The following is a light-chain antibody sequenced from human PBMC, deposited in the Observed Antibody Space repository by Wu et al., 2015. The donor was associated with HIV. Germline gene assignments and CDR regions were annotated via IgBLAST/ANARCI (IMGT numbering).Light chain of an antibody. V-gene: IGKV3-15*01. J-gene: IGKJ1*01. CDR2: GAS. CDR1: QSVSSSY. CDR3: QQYNNWPPWT. Sequence: EIVLTQSPATLYLSPGERATLSCRASQSVSSSYLAWYQQKPGQAPRLLIYGASTRATGIPARFSGSGSGTEFTLTISSLQSEDFAVYYCQQYNNWPPWTFGQGTKVEI.